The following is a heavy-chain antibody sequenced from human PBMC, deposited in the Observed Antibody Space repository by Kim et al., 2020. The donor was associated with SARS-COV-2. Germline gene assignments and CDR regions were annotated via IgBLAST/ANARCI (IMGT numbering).Heavy chain of an antibody. CDR2: ISWDGGST. Sequence: GGSLRLSCAASGFTFDDYAMHWVRQAPGKGLEWVSLISWDGGSTYYADSVKGRFTISRDNSKNSLYLQMNSLRAEDTALYYCAKDSGGSYYYYYGMDVWGQGTTVTVSS. J-gene: IGHJ6*02. CDR3: AKDSGGSYYYYYGMDV. D-gene: IGHD2-15*01. CDR1: GFTFDDYA. V-gene: IGHV3-43D*03.